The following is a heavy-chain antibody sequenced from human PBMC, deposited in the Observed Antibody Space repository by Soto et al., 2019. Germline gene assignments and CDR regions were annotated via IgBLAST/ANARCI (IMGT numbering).Heavy chain of an antibody. Sequence: QVQLQQWGAGLLKPSETLSLSCAVYGGYFNDNYYTWFRQPPGKGLEWIGEISRSGTTKYIPSLKCRAPISFHTSKTQVSLKVTSVTAADTAVYYCATSLWFGTQVELWGQGALVTVSS. CDR2: ISRSGTT. CDR3: ATSLWFGTQVEL. J-gene: IGHJ5*02. CDR1: GGYFNDNY. D-gene: IGHD3-10*01. V-gene: IGHV4-34*01.